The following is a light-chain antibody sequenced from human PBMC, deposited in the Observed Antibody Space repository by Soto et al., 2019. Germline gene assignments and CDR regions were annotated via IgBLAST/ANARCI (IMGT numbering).Light chain of an antibody. V-gene: IGKV3-11*01. Sequence: EIVLTQSPATLSLSPGERTTLSCRASQSISRYVAGYQQPPGKANRLLSDDASNRATCIPARVSGSGSGTDFTLTISSLETEDGAVYYGQQRSNWPITFGQGTRLEIK. CDR2: DAS. CDR3: QQRSNWPIT. CDR1: QSISRY. J-gene: IGKJ5*01.